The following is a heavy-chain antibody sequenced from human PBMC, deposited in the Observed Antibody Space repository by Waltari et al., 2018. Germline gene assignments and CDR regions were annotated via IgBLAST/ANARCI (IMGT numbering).Heavy chain of an antibody. V-gene: IGHV4-4*02. D-gene: IGHD2-15*01. CDR2: IHGSGKT. CDR1: GDSLSGNAW. J-gene: IGHJ4*02. CDR3: ARDRGRGLYLDS. Sequence: QVQLQESGPGLVKPSGTLSVTCAVPGDSLSGNAWWSWVRQPPGKGLEWIGQIHGSGKTNYKQSLESRVTVSRDTSNNQFSLKLASATAADTAVYYCARDRGRGLYLDSWGQGTLVTVSP.